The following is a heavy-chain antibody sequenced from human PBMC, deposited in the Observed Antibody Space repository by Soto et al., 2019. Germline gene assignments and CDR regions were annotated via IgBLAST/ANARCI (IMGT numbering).Heavy chain of an antibody. CDR2: IYYSGST. J-gene: IGHJ4*02. CDR3: ARRYGGNFDY. V-gene: IGHV4-59*01. Sequence: QVQLQESGPGLVKPSETLSLTSTVSGGSISSYYWSWILQPPGKGLEWIGYIYYSGSTNYNPSLKSRVTISVYTSKNQFSLKLSSVTAADTAVYSCARRYGGNFDYWGQGTLVTVSS. D-gene: IGHD3-16*01. CDR1: GGSISSYY.